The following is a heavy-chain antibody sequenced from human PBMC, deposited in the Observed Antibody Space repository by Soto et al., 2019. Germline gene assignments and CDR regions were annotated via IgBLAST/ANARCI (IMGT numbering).Heavy chain of an antibody. CDR3: ANSVPREIRYNWFDP. J-gene: IGHJ5*02. D-gene: IGHD1-26*01. Sequence: GSLRLSCAASGFTFSSYAMSWVRQAPGKGLEWVSAISGSGGSTYYADSVKGRFTISRDNSKNTLYLQMNSLRAEDTAVYYCANSVPREIRYNWFDPWGQGTLVTVSS. V-gene: IGHV3-23*01. CDR2: ISGSGGST. CDR1: GFTFSSYA.